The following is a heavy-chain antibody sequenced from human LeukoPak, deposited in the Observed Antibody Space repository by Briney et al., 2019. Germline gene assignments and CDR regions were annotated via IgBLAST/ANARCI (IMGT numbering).Heavy chain of an antibody. CDR2: IYYSGGT. D-gene: IGHD1-26*01. CDR1: GGSISTYY. V-gene: IGHV4-59*01. CDR3: ARQVGVTGNYYNGMDV. Sequence: SETLSLTCTVSGGSISTYYWSWIRQPSGKGLEWIGYIYYSGGTNYNPSLKSRVTISVDTSKNQFSLKLSSVTAADTAVYYCARQVGVTGNYYNGMDVWGQGTTVTVSS. J-gene: IGHJ6*02.